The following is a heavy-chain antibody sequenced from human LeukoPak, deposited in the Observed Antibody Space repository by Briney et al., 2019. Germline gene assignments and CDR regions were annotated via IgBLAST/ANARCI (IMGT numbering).Heavy chain of an antibody. Sequence: ASVKVSCKTSGYAFTNYDINWVRQAPGQGLEWMGWMHPDNGNTGYAQKFQGRVTMTGNTSITTAYMELRSLRSDDTAVYYCAIGHGSAFDPWGQGTLVTVSS. J-gene: IGHJ5*02. CDR3: AIGHGSAFDP. CDR2: MHPDNGNT. V-gene: IGHV1-8*01. CDR1: GYAFTNYD. D-gene: IGHD3-10*01.